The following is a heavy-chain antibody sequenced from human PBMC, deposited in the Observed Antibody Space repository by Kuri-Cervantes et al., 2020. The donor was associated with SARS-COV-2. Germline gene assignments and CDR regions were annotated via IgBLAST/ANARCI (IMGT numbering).Heavy chain of an antibody. CDR2: ISSTGDTI. CDR3: ARGGLGGQLVDGMDV. J-gene: IGHJ6*02. Sequence: GGSQRLSCAASGFTFSSYEMNWVRQTPGKGLEWVSYISSTGDTIYYADSVKGRFTISRDNAKNSLYLQMNSLRAEDTAVYYCARGGLGGQLVDGMDVWGQGTTVTVSS. CDR1: GFTFSSYE. D-gene: IGHD6-6*01. V-gene: IGHV3-48*03.